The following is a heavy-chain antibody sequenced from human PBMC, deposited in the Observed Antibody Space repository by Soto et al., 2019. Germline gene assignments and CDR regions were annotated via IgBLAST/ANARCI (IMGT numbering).Heavy chain of an antibody. CDR2: ISDDGSNK. Sequence: GGSLRLSCAASGFTFSRYGFHWVRQAPGKGLEWVAVISDDGSNKYNIASVEGRFTISRDNSKNTLSLQMNSLRDEDTAVYYCARGGGYSYGTNDAFDIWGQGTMVTVSS. CDR1: GFTFSRYG. D-gene: IGHD5-18*01. J-gene: IGHJ3*02. CDR3: ARGGGYSYGTNDAFDI. V-gene: IGHV3-30*03.